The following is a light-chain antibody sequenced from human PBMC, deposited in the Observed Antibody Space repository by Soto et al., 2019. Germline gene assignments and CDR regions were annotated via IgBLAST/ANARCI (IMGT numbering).Light chain of an antibody. J-gene: IGKJ5*01. CDR1: QSLLHSDGKTY. CDR3: MQGTHWPIT. V-gene: IGKV2D-29*01. CDR2: EVS. Sequence: DVGIAQPRRSVSFGPVRPACISCKSSQSLLHSDGKTYLCWYLQKPGQPPQLLLYEVSNRFSGVPDRLSGSGSGTDFALKISRVEAEDVGVYYCMQGTHWPITFGQGTRLEIK.